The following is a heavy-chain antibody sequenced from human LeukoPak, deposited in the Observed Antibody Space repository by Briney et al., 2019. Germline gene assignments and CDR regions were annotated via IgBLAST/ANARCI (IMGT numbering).Heavy chain of an antibody. V-gene: IGHV1-46*01. J-gene: IGHJ4*02. CDR1: GYTFSIYN. D-gene: IGHD6-13*01. CDR2: INPSGGT. Sequence: GASVKVSCKASGYTFSIYNMHWVRQAPGQGLEWMGIINPSGGTSYARKLQGRITMTRDTSTSTLLMQLSSLRSEDTAVYYCAREGVAGTGLDYWGQGTLVTVSS. CDR3: AREGVAGTGLDY.